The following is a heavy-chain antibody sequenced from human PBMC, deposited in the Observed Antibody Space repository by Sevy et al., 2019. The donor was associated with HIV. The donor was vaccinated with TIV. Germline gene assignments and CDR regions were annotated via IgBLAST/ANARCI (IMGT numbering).Heavy chain of an antibody. V-gene: IGHV4-38-2*02. CDR1: GYSISNDYH. CDR3: ARDRGAPGDSDYGSVF. Sequence: SETLSLTCAVSGYSISNDYHWGWIRQPPGKGLEWIGSIHHSGSTYYNPSLKSRVTISVDTSKNQFSLKLNSVTATDTAVYYCARDRGAPGDSDYGSVFWGQGTLVTVSS. CDR2: IHHSGST. J-gene: IGHJ4*02. D-gene: IGHD5-12*01.